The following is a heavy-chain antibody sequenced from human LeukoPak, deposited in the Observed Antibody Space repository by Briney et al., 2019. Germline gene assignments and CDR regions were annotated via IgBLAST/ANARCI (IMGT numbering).Heavy chain of an antibody. CDR2: IKQDGSEK. Sequence: GGSLRLSCAASGFTVSSYWMSWVRQAPGKGLEWVANIKQDGSEKYYVDSVKGRFTISRDNAKNSLYLQMNSLRAEDTAVYYCARDHVDTAMVRFDYWGQGTLVTVSS. J-gene: IGHJ4*02. CDR3: ARDHVDTAMVRFDY. V-gene: IGHV3-7*01. CDR1: GFTVSSYW. D-gene: IGHD5-18*01.